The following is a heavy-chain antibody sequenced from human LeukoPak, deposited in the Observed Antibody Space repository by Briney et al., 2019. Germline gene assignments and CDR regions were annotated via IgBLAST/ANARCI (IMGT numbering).Heavy chain of an antibody. D-gene: IGHD6-19*01. CDR2: ISGRGDNT. Sequence: GGSLRLSCAASGFTFSSYAMNWVRQAPGKGLEWVSGISGRGDNTYYADSVKGRFTISRDNSKNTLYLQMNSLRAGDTAVYYCAKSGGGYSSGWFYWGQGTLVTVSS. J-gene: IGHJ4*02. V-gene: IGHV3-23*01. CDR3: AKSGGGYSSGWFY. CDR1: GFTFSSYA.